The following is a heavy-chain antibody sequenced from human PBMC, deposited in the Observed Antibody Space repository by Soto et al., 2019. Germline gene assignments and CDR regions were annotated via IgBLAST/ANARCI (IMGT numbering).Heavy chain of an antibody. V-gene: IGHV3-48*01. D-gene: IGHD3-22*01. CDR1: GFTFRNYG. CDR2: IGIGSSTK. CDR3: ARDQLYYNDISGRPLNAFDV. Sequence: GGSLRLSCAASGFTFRNYGMNWVRQAPGKGLEWVSYIGIGSSTKYYADSVKGRFTISRDNAKNSLYLQMNSLRAEDTAVYYCARDQLYYNDISGRPLNAFDVWEQGTMVTVSS. J-gene: IGHJ3*01.